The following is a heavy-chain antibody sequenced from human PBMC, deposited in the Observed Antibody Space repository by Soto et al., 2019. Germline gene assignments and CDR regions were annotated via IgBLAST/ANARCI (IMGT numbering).Heavy chain of an antibody. CDR1: GYSFTSYW. Sequence: PGESLKISCKGSGYSFTSYWIGWVRQMPGKGLEWTGIIYPGDSDTRYSPSFQGQVTISADKSISTAYLQWSSLKASDTAMYYCARLGYDSSGYYVYYYGMDVWGQGTTVTVSS. V-gene: IGHV5-51*01. CDR2: IYPGDSDT. CDR3: ARLGYDSSGYYVYYYGMDV. D-gene: IGHD3-22*01. J-gene: IGHJ6*02.